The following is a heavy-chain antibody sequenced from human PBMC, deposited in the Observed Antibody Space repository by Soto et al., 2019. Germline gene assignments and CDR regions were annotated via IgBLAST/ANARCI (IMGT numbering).Heavy chain of an antibody. D-gene: IGHD6-13*01. J-gene: IGHJ3*02. CDR1: GYTFTSYD. CDR2: MNPNSGNT. Sequence: GASVKASCKASGYTFTSYDINWVRHATGQGLEWMGWMNPNSGNTGYAQKFQGRVTMTRNTSISTAYMELSSLRSEYTAVYYCASNAPGSWRTFYSWGQGTMVTVSS. V-gene: IGHV1-8*01. CDR3: ASNAPGSWRTFYS.